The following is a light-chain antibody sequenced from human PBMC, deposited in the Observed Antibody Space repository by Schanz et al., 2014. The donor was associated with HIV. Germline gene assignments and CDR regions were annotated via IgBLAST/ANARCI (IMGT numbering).Light chain of an antibody. CDR3: NSYTGSGTLV. V-gene: IGLV2-14*03. CDR2: DVS. Sequence: QSALTQPASVSGSPGQSITISCTGTSSDIGTFNYVSWYQQHPGKAPKLIIYDVSNRPSGVSNRFSGSKSGNTASLTISGLQAEDEADYYCNSYTGSGTLVFGGGTKLTVL. CDR1: SSDIGTFNY. J-gene: IGLJ2*01.